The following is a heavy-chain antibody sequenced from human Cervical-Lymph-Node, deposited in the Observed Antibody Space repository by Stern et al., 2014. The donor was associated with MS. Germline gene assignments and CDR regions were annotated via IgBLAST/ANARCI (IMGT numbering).Heavy chain of an antibody. V-gene: IGHV3-21*01. CDR2: ISSTGTYI. D-gene: IGHD6-13*01. J-gene: IGHJ6*02. CDR1: GFTFSNYN. Sequence: EMQLVEPGGGLVKPGGSLRLSCVASGFTFSNYNINWVRQAPGKGLEWVSSISSTGTYIYYADSMKGRFTVSRDNAKDSVSLAMNSLRVVDTAVYYCARVAATGAGAYYSFYGMDVWGRGTTVSVSS. CDR3: ARVAATGAGAYYSFYGMDV.